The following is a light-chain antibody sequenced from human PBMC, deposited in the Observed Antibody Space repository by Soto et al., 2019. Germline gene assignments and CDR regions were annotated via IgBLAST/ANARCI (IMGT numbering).Light chain of an antibody. V-gene: IGLV2-14*01. CDR1: SSDVGGYNY. Sequence: QCVLTQPASVSGSPGQSITISCTGTSSDVGGYNYVSWYQQHPGKAPKLMIYDVSYRPSGVSDRFSGSKSGNTASLTISGLQSEDEADYYCDSYTSGSSYVFGTGTKLTVL. CDR3: DSYTSGSSYV. J-gene: IGLJ1*01. CDR2: DVS.